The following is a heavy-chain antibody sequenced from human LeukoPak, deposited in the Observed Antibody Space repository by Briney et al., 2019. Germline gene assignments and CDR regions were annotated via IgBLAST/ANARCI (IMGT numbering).Heavy chain of an antibody. V-gene: IGHV4-39*01. Sequence: PSETLSLTCAVYDGSFSGYYWGWIRQPPGKGLEWIGSIYYSGSTYYNPSLRSRVTISVDTSKNQFSLKLSSVTAADTAVYYCARHEYCSGGSCYSNYPNWFDPWGQGTLVTVSS. J-gene: IGHJ5*02. D-gene: IGHD2-15*01. CDR1: DGSFSGYY. CDR2: IYYSGST. CDR3: ARHEYCSGGSCYSNYPNWFDP.